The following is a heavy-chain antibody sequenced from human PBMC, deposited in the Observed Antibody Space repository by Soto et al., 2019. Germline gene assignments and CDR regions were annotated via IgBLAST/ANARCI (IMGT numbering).Heavy chain of an antibody. CDR2: IIPILGIA. Sequence: QVQLVQSGAEVKKPGSSVKVSCKASGGTLSSYTISWVRQAPGQGLEWMGRIIPILGIANYAQKFQGRVTITADKYTSTAYVELSSLRSEDTAVYYCAGDGRRYYYYMDVWGKGTTVTVSS. J-gene: IGHJ6*03. CDR1: GGTLSSYT. V-gene: IGHV1-69*08. CDR3: AGDGRRYYYYMDV.